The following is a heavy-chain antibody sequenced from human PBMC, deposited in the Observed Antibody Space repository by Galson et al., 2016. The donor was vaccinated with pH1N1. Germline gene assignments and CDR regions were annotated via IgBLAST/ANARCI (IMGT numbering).Heavy chain of an antibody. D-gene: IGHD3-3*01. CDR2: IYDNGSA. Sequence: TLSLTCAVSGGSITNDDYSWSWIRQPPGDGLEWIGYIYDNGSAYYSPSPKRRVSISLDKSKNQFSLKLTSVTAADTAIYYCARRYTSFSDLDDWFFDLWGRGTLVTVSS. V-gene: IGHV4-30-2*01. CDR1: GGSITNDDYS. CDR3: ARRYTSFSDLDDWFFDL. J-gene: IGHJ2*01.